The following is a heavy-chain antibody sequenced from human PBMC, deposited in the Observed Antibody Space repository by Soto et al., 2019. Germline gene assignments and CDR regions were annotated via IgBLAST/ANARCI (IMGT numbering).Heavy chain of an antibody. CDR3: AKGREGGSWVDAGDS. Sequence: QVQLVESGGGVVQPGRSLRLSCEVSGFTFSSYGMHWVRQVPGKGLEWVAVISHHGSNKYFADSVKGRFTVSRDNPNNRLYLQMNSLRAEDTAVYYCAKGREGGSWVDAGDSWGQGTMVTVSS. J-gene: IGHJ3*02. CDR2: ISHHGSNK. D-gene: IGHD1-26*01. V-gene: IGHV3-30*18. CDR1: GFTFSSYG.